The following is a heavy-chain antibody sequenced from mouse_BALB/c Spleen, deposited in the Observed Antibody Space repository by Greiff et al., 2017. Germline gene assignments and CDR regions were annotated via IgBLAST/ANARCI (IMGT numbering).Heavy chain of an antibody. D-gene: IGHD1-2*01. CDR1: GFTFSSYG. J-gene: IGHJ1*01. CDR2: INSNGGST. V-gene: IGHV5-6-3*01. CDR3: ARPLTTATYFDV. Sequence: EVKLMESGGGLVQPGGSLKLSCAASGFTFSSYGMSWVRQTPDKRLELVATINSNGGSTYYPDSVKGRFTSSRDNAKNTLYLQMSSLKSEDTAMYYCARPLTTATYFDVWGAGTAVTVSA.